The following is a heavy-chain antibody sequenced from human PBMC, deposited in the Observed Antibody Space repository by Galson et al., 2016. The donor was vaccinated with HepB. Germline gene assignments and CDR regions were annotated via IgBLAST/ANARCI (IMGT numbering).Heavy chain of an antibody. CDR3: TKAGDRDSDYYMDV. D-gene: IGHD5-24*01. CDR1: MFNNYA. Sequence: SLRLSCAAFMFNNYALTWVRQAPGKGLEWVSAISGSGGGTYTYYADSVKGRFTISRDHSKNTLYLQMNNLRAEDTAVYYCTKAGDRDSDYYMDVWGKGNTVTVSS. V-gene: IGHV3-23*01. CDR2: ISGSGGGT. J-gene: IGHJ6*03.